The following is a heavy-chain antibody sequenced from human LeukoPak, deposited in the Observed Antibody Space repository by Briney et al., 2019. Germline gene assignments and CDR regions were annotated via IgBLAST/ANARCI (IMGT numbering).Heavy chain of an antibody. V-gene: IGHV3-23*01. CDR1: GFTFSSYA. CDR3: ARSTGSSTSCYDY. D-gene: IGHD2-2*01. Sequence: GGSLRLSCAASGFTFSSYAMSWVRQAPGKGLEWVSAISGSGGSTYYADSVKGRFTISRDNSKNTLYLQMNSLRAEDTAVYYCARSTGSSTSCYDYWGQGTLVTVSS. CDR2: ISGSGGST. J-gene: IGHJ4*02.